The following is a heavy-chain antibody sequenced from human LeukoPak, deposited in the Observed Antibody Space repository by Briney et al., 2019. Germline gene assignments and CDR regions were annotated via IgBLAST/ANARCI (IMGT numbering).Heavy chain of an antibody. CDR1: GGAFSSYA. Sequence: SVKVSCEASGGAFSSYAISWVRQAPGQGLEWMGGIVPIFGTANYAQKFQGRVTITADESTSTAYMELNSLRSEDTAVYYCARRLVVVAASILEGFDYWGQGTLVTVSS. D-gene: IGHD2-15*01. V-gene: IGHV1-69*13. CDR3: ARRLVVVAASILEGFDY. CDR2: IVPIFGTA. J-gene: IGHJ4*02.